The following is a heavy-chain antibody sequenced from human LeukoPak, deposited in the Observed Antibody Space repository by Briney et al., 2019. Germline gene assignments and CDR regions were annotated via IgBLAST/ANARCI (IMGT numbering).Heavy chain of an antibody. D-gene: IGHD6-19*01. J-gene: IGHJ4*02. V-gene: IGHV3-21*01. CDR3: ARDRVAGFDY. Sequence: GGSLRLSCAASGFTFNTYTMNWVRQAPGKGLEWVSSISSGTSYIYYADSVKGRFTISRDNAKNSLYLQMNSLRAEDTAVYYCARDRVAGFDYWGQGTLVTVSS. CDR1: GFTFNTYT. CDR2: ISSGTSYI.